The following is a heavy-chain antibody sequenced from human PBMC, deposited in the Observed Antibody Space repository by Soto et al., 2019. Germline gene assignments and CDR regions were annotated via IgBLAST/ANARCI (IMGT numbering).Heavy chain of an antibody. CDR1: GGTFSSYA. CDR2: IIPIFGTA. V-gene: IGHV1-69*06. J-gene: IGHJ4*02. Sequence: QVQLVQSGAEVKKPGSSVKVSCKASGGTFSSYAISWVRQAPGHGLEWMGGIIPIFGTANYAQQFQGRVTITADKSTSTASMELSSLRSEDTAVYYCATLGGTAMVKIDYWGQGALVTVSS. D-gene: IGHD5-18*01. CDR3: ATLGGTAMVKIDY.